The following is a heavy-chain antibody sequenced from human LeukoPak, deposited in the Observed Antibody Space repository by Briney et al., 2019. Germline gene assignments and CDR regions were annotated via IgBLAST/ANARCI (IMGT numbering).Heavy chain of an antibody. CDR2: IYQRATV. V-gene: IGHV4-38-2*02. CDR1: GYSISSGYF. CDR3: ASLYYDFWSGYPWDV. D-gene: IGHD3-3*01. Sequence: SETLSLTCNVSGYSISSGYFWGWVRQAPGKGLEWIGSIYQRATVHYNPSLKSRVTISVDTSKNQFSLKLSSVTAADTAVYYCASLYYDFWSGYPWDVWGKGTTVTVSS. J-gene: IGHJ6*04.